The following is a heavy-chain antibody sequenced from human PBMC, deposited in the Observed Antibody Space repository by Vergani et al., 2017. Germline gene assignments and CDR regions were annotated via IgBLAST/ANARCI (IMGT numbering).Heavy chain of an antibody. CDR3: ARRHASRYSSGWYWFDP. D-gene: IGHD6-19*01. Sequence: EVQLVQSGAEVKKPGASLKISCKGSGYSFTSYWIGWVRQMPGKGLEWMGIIYPGDSDTRYSPSFQGQVTIPADKSISTAYLQWSSLKASDTAMYYCARRHASRYSSGWYWFDPWGQGTLVTVSS. J-gene: IGHJ5*02. CDR2: IYPGDSDT. V-gene: IGHV5-51*01. CDR1: GYSFTSYW.